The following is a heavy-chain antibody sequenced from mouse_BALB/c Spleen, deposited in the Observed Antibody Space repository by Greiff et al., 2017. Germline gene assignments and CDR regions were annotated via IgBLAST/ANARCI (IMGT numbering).Heavy chain of an antibody. D-gene: IGHD2-3*01. CDR2: IDPSDSYT. V-gene: IGHV1-69*02. J-gene: IGHJ2*01. CDR1: GYTFTSYW. CDR3: ARVYGGYSIVY. Sequence: QVQLQQSGAELVKPGASVKLSCKASGYTFTSYWMHWVKQRPGQGLEWIGEIDPSDSYTNYNQKFKGKATLTVDKSSSTAYMQLSSLTSEDSAVYYCARVYGGYSIVYWGQGTTLTVSS.